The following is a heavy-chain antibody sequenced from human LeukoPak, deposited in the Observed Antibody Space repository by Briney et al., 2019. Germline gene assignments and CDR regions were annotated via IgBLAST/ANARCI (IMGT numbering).Heavy chain of an antibody. Sequence: GGSLRLSCAASGFTVSSNYMSWVRQAPGRGLEWVTVISYVGSNKYYTDSVKGRFTVSRDNSKSTLYLQMNSLRAEDTAVYYCAREELGKMYFDYWGQGTLVTVSS. V-gene: IGHV3-30-3*01. CDR3: AREELGKMYFDY. CDR2: ISYVGSNK. D-gene: IGHD7-27*01. J-gene: IGHJ4*02. CDR1: GFTVSSNY.